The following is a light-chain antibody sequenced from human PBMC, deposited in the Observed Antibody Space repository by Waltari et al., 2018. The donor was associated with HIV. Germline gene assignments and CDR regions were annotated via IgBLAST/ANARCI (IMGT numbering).Light chain of an antibody. CDR1: QSVNTW. Sequence: DIQMTQSPSTLSASVGDRVTITCRASQSVNTWLAWYQQKPGQAPKILIYKASTLETGVPSRFSGSGSGTEFTLTISSLQPNDFATYYCQQYHTYRTFGQGTRLEL. J-gene: IGKJ1*01. CDR2: KAS. V-gene: IGKV1-5*03. CDR3: QQYHTYRT.